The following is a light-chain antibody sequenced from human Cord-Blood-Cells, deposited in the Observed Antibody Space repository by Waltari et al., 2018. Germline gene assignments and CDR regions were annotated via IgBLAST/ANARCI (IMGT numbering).Light chain of an antibody. V-gene: IGLV2-14*01. J-gene: IGLJ2*01. Sequence: QSALTQPASVSGSPGQSITISCTGTSCDVGGYNYVPWYQQYPGKAPKLMIYDVSKRPSGVSNRFSGSKSGNTASLTISGLQAEDEADYYCSSYTSSSTVVFGGGTKLTVL. CDR1: SCDVGGYNY. CDR3: SSYTSSSTVV. CDR2: DVS.